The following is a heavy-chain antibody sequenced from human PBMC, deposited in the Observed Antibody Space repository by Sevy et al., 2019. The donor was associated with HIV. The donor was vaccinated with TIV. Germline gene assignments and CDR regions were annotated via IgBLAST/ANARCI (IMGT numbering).Heavy chain of an antibody. Sequence: SETLSLTCAVSGGSISSGGYSWSWIRQPSGKCLEWIGYIYHSGSTYYNPSLKSRVTISVDRSKNQFSLKLSSVTAADTAVYYCARGPVVPPGGFDYWGQGTLVTVSS. CDR3: ARGPVVPPGGFDY. J-gene: IGHJ4*02. CDR2: IYHSGST. D-gene: IGHD2-15*01. CDR1: GGSISSGGYS. V-gene: IGHV4-30-2*01.